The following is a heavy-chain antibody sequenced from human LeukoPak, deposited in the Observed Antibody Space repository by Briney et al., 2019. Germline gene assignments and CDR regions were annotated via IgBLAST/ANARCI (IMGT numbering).Heavy chain of an antibody. CDR2: INPNGGRT. CDR1: ENTFTNYY. D-gene: IGHD4-23*01. Sequence: ASVKVSCKASENTFTNYYMHWVRQAPGQGLEWLGLINPNGGRTSYTQNFQGRVTMTRDTSTTTVYLELSSLRSEDTAVYYCARDMSTRVTPISYAIDVWGQGTMVTVSS. V-gene: IGHV1-46*01. J-gene: IGHJ3*01. CDR3: ARDMSTRVTPISYAIDV.